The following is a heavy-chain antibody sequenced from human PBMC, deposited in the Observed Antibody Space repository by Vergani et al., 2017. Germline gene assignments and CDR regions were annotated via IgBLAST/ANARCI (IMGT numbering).Heavy chain of an antibody. J-gene: IGHJ6*03. CDR3: ARGGGTTVSYYYMDV. CDR2: IYYSGST. CDR1: GGSISSDNYY. V-gene: IGHV4-31*03. Sequence: QVQLQESGPGLVKPSQTLSLPCTVSGGSISSDNYYWSWIRQHPGKGLEWIGYIYYSGSTYYNPSLKSRVTISVDTSKNQFSLKLSSVAAADTAVYYCARGGGTTVSYYYMDVWGKGTTVTVSS. D-gene: IGHD4-17*01.